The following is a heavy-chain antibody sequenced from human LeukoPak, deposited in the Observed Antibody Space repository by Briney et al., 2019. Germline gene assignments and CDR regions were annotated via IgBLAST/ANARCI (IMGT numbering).Heavy chain of an antibody. D-gene: IGHD6-13*01. CDR3: ARDVIAAAAPDY. Sequence: SETLSLTCTVSGGSISSYYWSWIRQPPGKGLEWIGYIYYSGSTYYNPSLKSRVTISVDTSKNQFSLKLSSVTAADTAVYYCARDVIAAAAPDYWGQGTLVTVCS. CDR1: GGSISSYY. J-gene: IGHJ4*02. CDR2: IYYSGST. V-gene: IGHV4-59*12.